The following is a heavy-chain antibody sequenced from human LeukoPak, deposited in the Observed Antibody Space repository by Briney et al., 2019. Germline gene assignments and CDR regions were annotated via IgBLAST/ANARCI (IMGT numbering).Heavy chain of an antibody. CDR2: IIPILGIA. V-gene: IGHV1-69*04. CDR3: ARAPPRKYDFWSGYDYYYYMDV. J-gene: IGHJ6*03. D-gene: IGHD3-3*01. CDR1: GGTFSSYA. Sequence: SVKVSCKASGGTFSSYAISWVRQAPGQGLEWMGRIIPILGIANYAQKLQGRVTLTTDTSTSTAYMELRSLRSDDTAVYYCARAPPRKYDFWSGYDYYYYMDVWGKGTTVTVSS.